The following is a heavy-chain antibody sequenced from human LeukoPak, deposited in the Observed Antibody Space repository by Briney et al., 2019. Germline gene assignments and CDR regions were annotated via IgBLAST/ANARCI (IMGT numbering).Heavy chain of an antibody. CDR1: GFTFSSYA. CDR2: LSGSGGTT. CDR3: AKLYSSAWMYYFDY. Sequence: PGGSLRLSCAASGFTFSSYAMSWVRQAPGKGLEWVSTLSGSGGTTHHADSVKGRFTISRDNSKNTLYLQMNSLRAEDTAIYYCAKLYSSAWMYYFDYWGQGTLVTVSS. J-gene: IGHJ4*02. V-gene: IGHV3-23*01. D-gene: IGHD6-19*01.